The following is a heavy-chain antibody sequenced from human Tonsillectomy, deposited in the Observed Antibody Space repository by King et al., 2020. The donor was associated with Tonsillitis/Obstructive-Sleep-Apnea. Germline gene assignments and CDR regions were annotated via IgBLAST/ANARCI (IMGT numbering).Heavy chain of an antibody. Sequence: VQLQQWGAGLLKPSETLSLTCAVYGGSFRGYYWSWIRQPPGMGLEWIGEINHSGSTNYNPSLKSRVTISVDTSKNQFSLKLSSVTAADTAVYYCARGRGLELYWGQGTLVTVSS. CDR2: INHSGST. J-gene: IGHJ4*02. CDR3: ARGRGLELY. D-gene: IGHD1-7*01. CDR1: GGSFRGYY. V-gene: IGHV4-34*01.